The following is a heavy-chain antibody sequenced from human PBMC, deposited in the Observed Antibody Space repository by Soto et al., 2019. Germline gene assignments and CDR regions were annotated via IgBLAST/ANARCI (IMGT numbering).Heavy chain of an antibody. Sequence: EVQLVESGGGLVQPGGSLRLSCAASGFTFSSYSMNWVRQAPGKGLEWVSYISSSSSTIYYADSVKGRFTISRDNAKNSLYPQMNRLRDEDTAVYYRARVREPGDNWKGLYYYGMDVWGQGTTVTASS. D-gene: IGHD1-20*01. CDR3: ARVREPGDNWKGLYYYGMDV. V-gene: IGHV3-48*02. CDR2: ISSSSSTI. CDR1: GFTFSSYS. J-gene: IGHJ6*02.